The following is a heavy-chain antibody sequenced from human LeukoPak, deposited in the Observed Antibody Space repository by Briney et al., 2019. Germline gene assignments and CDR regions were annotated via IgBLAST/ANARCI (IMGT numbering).Heavy chain of an antibody. CDR3: ARDLRGGLDAFDI. Sequence: SETLSLTCTVSGGSISSYYWSWTRQPPGKGLEWIGYIYYSGSTNYNPSLKSRVTISVDTSKNQFSLKLSSVTAADTAMYYCARDLRGGLDAFDIWGQGTMVTVSS. J-gene: IGHJ3*02. D-gene: IGHD2-15*01. CDR2: IYYSGST. CDR1: GGSISSYY. V-gene: IGHV4-59*01.